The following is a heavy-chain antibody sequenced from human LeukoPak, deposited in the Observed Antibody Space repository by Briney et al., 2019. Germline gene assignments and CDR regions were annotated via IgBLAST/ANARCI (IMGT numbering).Heavy chain of an antibody. J-gene: IGHJ5*02. Sequence: GASVKVSCKASGYTFTGYYMHWVRQAPGQGLEWMGWINPNSGGTNYAQKFQGRVTMTRDTSISTAYMELSRLRSDDTAVYYCARDLLTLSVLRYFDWYPGGFDPWGQGTLVTVSS. CDR3: ARDLLTLSVLRYFDWYPGGFDP. D-gene: IGHD3-9*01. CDR1: GYTFTGYY. V-gene: IGHV1-2*02. CDR2: INPNSGGT.